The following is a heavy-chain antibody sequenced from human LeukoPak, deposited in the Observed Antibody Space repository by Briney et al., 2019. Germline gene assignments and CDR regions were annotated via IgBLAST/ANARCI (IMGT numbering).Heavy chain of an antibody. CDR1: GYTFTSYD. J-gene: IGHJ6*02. CDR3: ARGLVEEVYGVSTDD. V-gene: IGHV1-8*01. CDR2: MNPNSGNT. D-gene: IGHD1-26*01. Sequence: ASVKVSCKASGYTFTSYDINWVRQATGQGLEWMGWMNPNSGNTGYAQKFQGRVSLTRDTPISTAYMELSSLRSEDTAIYYCARGLVEEVYGVSTDDWGQGTTVTVSS.